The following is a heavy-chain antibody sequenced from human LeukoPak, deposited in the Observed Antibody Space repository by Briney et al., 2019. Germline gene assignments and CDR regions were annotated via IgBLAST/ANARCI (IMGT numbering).Heavy chain of an antibody. V-gene: IGHV4-34*01. CDR1: GGSISGYF. J-gene: IGHJ4*02. Sequence: PSETLSLTCAVYGGSISGYFWSWIRQPPGKGLEWIGEIDHTGSTNYNPSLKSRVTISVDTSKNQFSLKLRSVTAADTAVYYCARGPLYWGQGTLVTVSS. CDR3: ARGPLY. CDR2: IDHTGST.